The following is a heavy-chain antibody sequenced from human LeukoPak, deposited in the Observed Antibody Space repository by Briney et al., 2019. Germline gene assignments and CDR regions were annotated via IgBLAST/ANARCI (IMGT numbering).Heavy chain of an antibody. CDR2: MNPNSGNT. Sequence: GASVKVSCKASGYTFTSYDINWVRQATGQGREWMGWMNPNSGNTGYAQKFQGRVTITRNTSISTAYMELSSLRSEVTAVYYCARGRVTMVRGVISDYYYYYMDVWGKGTTVTVSS. J-gene: IGHJ6*03. CDR1: GYTFTSYD. V-gene: IGHV1-8*03. D-gene: IGHD3-10*01. CDR3: ARGRVTMVRGVISDYYYYYMDV.